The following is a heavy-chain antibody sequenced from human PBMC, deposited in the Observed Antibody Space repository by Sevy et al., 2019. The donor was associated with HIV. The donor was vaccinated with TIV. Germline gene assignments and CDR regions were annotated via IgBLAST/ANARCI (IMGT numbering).Heavy chain of an antibody. CDR1: EYTFIDYY. CDR2: INPKRGGA. Sequence: ASVKVSCKATEYTFIDYYIHWVRQAPGQGLEWMGWINPKRGGANYAQSFQGRVTMTRDTSLNTIYMQLTSLRGDDTAVYYCGREETGYGMDVWGQGTAVTVSS. CDR3: GREETGYGMDV. J-gene: IGHJ6*02. D-gene: IGHD1-1*01. V-gene: IGHV1-2*02.